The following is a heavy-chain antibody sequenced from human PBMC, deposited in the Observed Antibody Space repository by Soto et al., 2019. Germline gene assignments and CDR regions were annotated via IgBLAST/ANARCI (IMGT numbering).Heavy chain of an antibody. J-gene: IGHJ5*02. Sequence: QVQLVESGGGVVQPGRSLRLSCAASGFTFSSYAMHWVRQAPGKGLEWVAVISYDGSNKYYADSVKGRFTISRDNSKSTLYLQMNSLRAEDTAVYYCARATVVAPWFDPWGQGTLVTVSS. D-gene: IGHD4-17*01. V-gene: IGHV3-30-3*01. CDR2: ISYDGSNK. CDR3: ARATVVAPWFDP. CDR1: GFTFSSYA.